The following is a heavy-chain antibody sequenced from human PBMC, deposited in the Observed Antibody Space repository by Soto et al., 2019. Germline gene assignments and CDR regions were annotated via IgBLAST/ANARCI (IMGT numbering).Heavy chain of an antibody. V-gene: IGHV3-23*01. CDR2: ISASGSSV. D-gene: IGHD3-22*01. Sequence: EVQLLESGGALVQPGGSLRLSCEASGFSLGRYAMSWARQAPGKGLEWISVISASGSSVSYADSVKGRFTISKDNSENTLFLQVNSLRVEDTAVYYCAKDYYYDSTGLFFDSWGQGTLVTVSS. CDR1: GFSLGRYA. CDR3: AKDYYYDSTGLFFDS. J-gene: IGHJ4*02.